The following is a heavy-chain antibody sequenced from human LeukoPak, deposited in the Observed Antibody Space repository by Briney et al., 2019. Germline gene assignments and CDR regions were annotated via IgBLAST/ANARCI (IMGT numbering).Heavy chain of an antibody. D-gene: IGHD2-21*02. CDR3: ARVSAKYCGGDCYAFDY. CDR2: ISSSSSYI. Sequence: PGGSLRLSCAASGFTFSSYSMNWVCQAPGKGREWVSSISSSSSYIYYADSVKGRFTISRDNAKNSLYLQMNSLRAEDTAVYYCARVSAKYCGGDCYAFDYWGQGTLVTVSS. V-gene: IGHV3-21*01. CDR1: GFTFSSYS. J-gene: IGHJ4*02.